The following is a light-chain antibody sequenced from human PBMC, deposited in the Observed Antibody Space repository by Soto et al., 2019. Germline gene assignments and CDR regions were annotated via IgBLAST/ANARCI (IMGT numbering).Light chain of an antibody. V-gene: IGLV4-69*02. CDR3: QTWGTGIRVV. J-gene: IGLJ2*01. CDR2: LNSDGSH. Sequence: QPVLTQSPSASASLGASVKLTSTLSSGHSSYAIAWHQQQPEKGPRYLMKLNSDGSHSKGDGIPDRFSGSSSGAERYLTISSLQSEDEADYYCQTWGTGIRVVFGGGTKLTVL. CDR1: SGHSSYA.